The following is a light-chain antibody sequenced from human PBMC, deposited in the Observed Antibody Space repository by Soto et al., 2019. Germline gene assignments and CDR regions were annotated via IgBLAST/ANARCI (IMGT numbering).Light chain of an antibody. CDR3: NSYTSSSTWV. Sequence: QSALTQPASVSGSPGQSITISCTGTSSDVGGYNYVSWYQQHPGKAPKLMIYDVSNRPSGVSNRFSGSKSGNTASLTISGLQAEDEADYYCNSYTSSSTWVFGGGTKLPS. V-gene: IGLV2-14*01. J-gene: IGLJ3*02. CDR1: SSDVGGYNY. CDR2: DVS.